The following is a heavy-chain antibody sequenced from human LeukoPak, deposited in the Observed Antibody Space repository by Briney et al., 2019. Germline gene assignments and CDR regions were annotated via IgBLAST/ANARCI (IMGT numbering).Heavy chain of an antibody. V-gene: IGHV3-20*04. CDR1: GFTFDDYG. CDR3: AEELIAARGNY. CDR2: INWNGGST. Sequence: PGGSLRLSCAASGFTFDDYGMSWVRQAPGKGLEWVSGINWNGGSTGYADSVKGRFTISRDNSKNTLYLQMNSLRAEDTAVYYCAEELIAARGNYWGQGTLVTVSS. D-gene: IGHD6-6*01. J-gene: IGHJ4*02.